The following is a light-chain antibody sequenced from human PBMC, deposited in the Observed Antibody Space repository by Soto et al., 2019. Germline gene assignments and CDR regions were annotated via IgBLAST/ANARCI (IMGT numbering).Light chain of an antibody. CDR3: QQGYSTPYT. Sequence: DIQMTQSPSSVSASVGARVTITCRASQEISTYLNWYQQKPGKAPRLLIYSTSNLQSGVPSRFSDSESGSVFTLTISSLQPEDFATYHCQQGYSTPYTFGQGTKLEI. J-gene: IGKJ2*01. V-gene: IGKV1-39*01. CDR1: QEISTY. CDR2: STS.